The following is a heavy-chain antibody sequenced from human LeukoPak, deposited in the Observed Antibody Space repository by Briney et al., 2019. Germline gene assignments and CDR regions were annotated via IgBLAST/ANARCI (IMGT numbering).Heavy chain of an antibody. Sequence: GASVKVSCKASGYTFTSYYMHWVRQAPGQGLGWMGWINPNSGGTNYAQKFQGRVTMTRDTSISTAYMELSRLRSDDTAVYYCARGLRFLEWLSRNYYYYYYMDVWGKGTTVTVSS. D-gene: IGHD3-3*01. J-gene: IGHJ6*03. CDR3: ARGLRFLEWLSRNYYYYYYMDV. CDR1: GYTFTSYY. CDR2: INPNSGGT. V-gene: IGHV1-2*02.